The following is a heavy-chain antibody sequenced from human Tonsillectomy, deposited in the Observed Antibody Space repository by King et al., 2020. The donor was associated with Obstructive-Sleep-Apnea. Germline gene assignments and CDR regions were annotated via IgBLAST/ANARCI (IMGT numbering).Heavy chain of an antibody. Sequence: VQLVESGVGLVQPGRSLRLSCATSGFTFDDYAMHWVLKCPGKGLEWFSDISWDSGSIGYGESVKGRFTISRDNAKNSLYLQMNSLRAEDTAFYYCTKGYFDTNGYYFDYWGQGTLVTVSS. CDR3: TKGYFDTNGYYFDY. CDR2: ISWDSGSI. J-gene: IGHJ4*02. CDR1: GFTFDDYA. D-gene: IGHD2-8*01. V-gene: IGHV3-9*01.